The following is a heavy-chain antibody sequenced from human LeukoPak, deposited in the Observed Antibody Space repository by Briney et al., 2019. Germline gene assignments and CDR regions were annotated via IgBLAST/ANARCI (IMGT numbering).Heavy chain of an antibody. CDR1: GGSFSGYY. CDR2: INHSGST. J-gene: IGHJ4*02. V-gene: IGHV4-34*01. D-gene: IGHD3-3*01. Sequence: SETLSLTCAVYGGSFSGYYWTWIRQPPGKGLEWIGEINHSGSTKYNPSLKSRVTMSVDTSKSQFSLKLTSVTAADTAMYFCARGSRMTNIGVLNAADFWGQGTLVTVSS. CDR3: ARGSRMTNIGVLNAADF.